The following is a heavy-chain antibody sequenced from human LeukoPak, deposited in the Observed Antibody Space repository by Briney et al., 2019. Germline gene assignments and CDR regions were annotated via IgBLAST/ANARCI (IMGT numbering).Heavy chain of an antibody. CDR1: GSSISSGGYY. CDR2: IYYSGST. D-gene: IGHD6-19*01. CDR3: ARDDSSGWAFDY. Sequence: SETLSLTCTVSGSSISSGGYYWSWIRQHPGKGLEWIGYIYYSGSTYYNPSLKSRVTISVDTSKNQFSLKLSSVTAADTAVYYCARDDSSGWAFDYWGQGTLVTVSS. V-gene: IGHV4-31*03. J-gene: IGHJ4*02.